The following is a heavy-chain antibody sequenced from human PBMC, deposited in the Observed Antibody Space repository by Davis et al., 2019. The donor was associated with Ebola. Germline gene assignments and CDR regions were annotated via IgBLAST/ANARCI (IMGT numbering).Heavy chain of an antibody. J-gene: IGHJ4*02. V-gene: IGHV3-11*04. CDR2: ISSSGSTI. CDR3: AKLHGAVFDY. D-gene: IGHD4-17*01. Sequence: PGGSLRLSCAASGFTVSSNYMSWVRQAPGKGLEWVSYISSSGSTIYYADSVKGRFTISRDNAKNSLYLQMNSLRAEDTAVYYCAKLHGAVFDYWGQGTLVTVSS. CDR1: GFTVSSNY.